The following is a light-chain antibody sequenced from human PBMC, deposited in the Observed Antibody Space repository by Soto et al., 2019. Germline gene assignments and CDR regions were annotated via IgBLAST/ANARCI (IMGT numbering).Light chain of an antibody. J-gene: IGKJ4*01. CDR1: QSISSW. CDR3: QQYDSYLLT. Sequence: DIQMTQSPSTLSASVGDRVTITCRASQSISSWLAWYQQKPGKAPKLLIYKASTLESGVPSRFSGSGSGTEFTLTISSLQPDDFATYYCQQYDSYLLTFGGGTKVEIK. CDR2: KAS. V-gene: IGKV1-5*03.